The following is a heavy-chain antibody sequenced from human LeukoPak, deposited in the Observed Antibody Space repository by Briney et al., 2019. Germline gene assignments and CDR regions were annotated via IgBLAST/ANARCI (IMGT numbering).Heavy chain of an antibody. CDR3: ARGPYYYDSSGAFDI. V-gene: IGHV4-38-2*02. D-gene: IGHD3-22*01. CDR2: ISSSGST. Sequence: PSQTLSLTCTVSGYSISSGYYWGWIRQPAGKGLEWIGRISSSGSTNYNPSLKSRVTISVDTSKNQFSLKLSSVTAADTGVYFCARGPYYYDSSGAFDIWGQGTMVSVSS. J-gene: IGHJ3*02. CDR1: GYSISSGYY.